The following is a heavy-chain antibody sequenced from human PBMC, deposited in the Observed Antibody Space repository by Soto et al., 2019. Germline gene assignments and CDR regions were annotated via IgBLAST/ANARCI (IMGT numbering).Heavy chain of an antibody. J-gene: IGHJ6*02. D-gene: IGHD2-2*02. CDR1: CGSISSGGYY. CDR3: ARGTIVVVPAAINV. V-gene: IGHV4-31*03. Sequence: SETLSLTCTFSCGSISSGGYYWSWIRQHPGKGLEWIGYIYYSGSTYYNPSLKSRVTISVDTSKNQFSLKLSSVTAADTAVYYCARGTIVVVPAAINVWGQGTTVTV. CDR2: IYYSGST.